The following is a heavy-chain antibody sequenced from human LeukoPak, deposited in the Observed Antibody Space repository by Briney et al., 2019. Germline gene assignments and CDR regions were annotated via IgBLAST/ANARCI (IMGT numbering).Heavy chain of an antibody. CDR2: IYTSGST. V-gene: IGHV4-4*07. J-gene: IGHJ3*02. CDR3: ARDEGPNYYDSRGYQKAYAFDI. D-gene: IGHD3-22*01. Sequence: SETLSLTCTVSGGSISSYYWSWIRQPAGKGLEWIGRIYTSGSTNYNPSLKSRVTMSVDKSKNQFSLKLSSVTAADTAVYYCARDEGPNYYDSRGYQKAYAFDIWGQGTMVTVSS. CDR1: GGSISSYY.